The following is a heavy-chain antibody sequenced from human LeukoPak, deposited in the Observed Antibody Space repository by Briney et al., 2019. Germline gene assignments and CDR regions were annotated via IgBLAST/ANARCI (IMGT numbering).Heavy chain of an antibody. CDR2: TNPNGGST. J-gene: IGHJ5*02. V-gene: IGHV1-46*01. D-gene: IGHD4-17*01. CDR3: ARVHDYGDTGSSWFDP. Sequence: ASVKVSCKASGYTFTKYYIHWVRQAPGQGLEWVGITNPNGGSTSYAQKFQGRATVTRDTSTSTVYMELSSLRSEDTAMYYCARVHDYGDTGSSWFDPWGQGTLVIVSS. CDR1: GYTFTKYY.